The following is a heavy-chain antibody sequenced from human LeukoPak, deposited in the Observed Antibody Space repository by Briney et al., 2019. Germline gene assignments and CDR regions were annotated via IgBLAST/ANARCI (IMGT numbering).Heavy chain of an antibody. D-gene: IGHD3-10*01. J-gene: IGHJ4*02. V-gene: IGHV1-18*01. CDR2: IRAYNGNT. CDR1: GYTFTSYG. Sequence: ASVKVSCKASGYTFTSYGISGVRQAPGQGLEWMGWIRAYNGNTNYAQKLQGRVTMTTDTSTSTAYMELRSLRSDDTAVYYCAREEGYYGSGSPTADYWGQGTLVTVSS. CDR3: AREEGYYGSGSPTADY.